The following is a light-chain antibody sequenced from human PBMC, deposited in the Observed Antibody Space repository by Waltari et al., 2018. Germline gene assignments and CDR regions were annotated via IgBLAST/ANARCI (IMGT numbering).Light chain of an antibody. CDR2: ANT. CDR3: QSYDTSLSGSRV. CDR1: NSNLGAGYD. V-gene: IGLV1-40*01. Sequence: QSVLTQPPSVSGAPGQRVTISCTGSNSNLGAGYDVQWYQQLPGTAPKLLIYANTNRPSGGPARCSCSKSGTSASLAITGLQAEDEADYYCQSYDTSLSGSRVFGGGTKLTVL. J-gene: IGLJ2*01.